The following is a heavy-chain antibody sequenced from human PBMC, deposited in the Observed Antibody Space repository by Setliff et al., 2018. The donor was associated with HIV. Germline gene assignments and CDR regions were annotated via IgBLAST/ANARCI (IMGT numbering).Heavy chain of an antibody. V-gene: IGHV4-59*11. D-gene: IGHD3-10*01. CDR2: IYSSGTT. J-gene: IGHJ5*02. CDR1: GVSISDHY. Sequence: SETLSLTCFVSGVSISDHYWGWIRQPPGKGLEWIGYIYSSGTTQYNPSLKGRVAISVDTSRNQFSLRVTSVTAADTTVYFCARDRHSSGLGSYGPWGPGILVTVSS. CDR3: ARDRHSSGLGSYGP.